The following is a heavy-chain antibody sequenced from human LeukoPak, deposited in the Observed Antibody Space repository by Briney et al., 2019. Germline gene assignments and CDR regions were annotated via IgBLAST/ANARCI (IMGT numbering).Heavy chain of an antibody. Sequence: GGSLRLSCEASGFIFSDYSLNWVRQAPGKGLEWVSSISRSSSDIYYVDSLKGRFTISRDNAKNSLYLQMNSLRADDTAVYYCARDVSDVASGYYRYYMDVWGKGTTVIVSS. J-gene: IGHJ6*03. D-gene: IGHD3-3*01. CDR2: ISRSSSDI. CDR3: ARDVSDVASGYYRYYMDV. V-gene: IGHV3-21*01. CDR1: GFIFSDYS.